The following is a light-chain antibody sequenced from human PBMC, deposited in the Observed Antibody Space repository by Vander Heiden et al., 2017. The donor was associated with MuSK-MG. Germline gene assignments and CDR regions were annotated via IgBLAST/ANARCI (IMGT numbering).Light chain of an antibody. CDR3: CSYAVIYTFL. CDR2: EVT. Sequence: QSALPLPRSASGSPPLAVSIPCTGTPSAVGGYPSVSWYQQHPGHSPTLLTYEVTRRASGVPDCFSVSKACNTASLTISVLQAEDVADYYCCSYAVIYTFLFGGGTKLTVL. J-gene: IGLJ2*01. V-gene: IGLV2-11*01. CDR1: PSAVGGYPS.